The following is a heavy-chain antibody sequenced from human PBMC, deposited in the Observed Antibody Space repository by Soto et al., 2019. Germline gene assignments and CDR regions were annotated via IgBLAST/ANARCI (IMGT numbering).Heavy chain of an antibody. J-gene: IGHJ4*02. V-gene: IGHV3-23*01. CDR2: ISGSGSST. CDR1: GFPFSGYA. D-gene: IGHD4-17*01. CDR3: ATSFYGAYDHRLRSDN. Sequence: EVQLLESGGGLVQPGGSLRLSCAASGFPFSGYAINWVRQAPGKGLEWVSIISGSGSSTNYADSVKGRFTISRDNASDTVYLSTNSLRAEDTAVYYSATSFYGAYDHRLRSDNWGQGTRVTVSS.